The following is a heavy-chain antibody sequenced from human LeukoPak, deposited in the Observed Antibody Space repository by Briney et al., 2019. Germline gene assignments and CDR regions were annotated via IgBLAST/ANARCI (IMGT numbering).Heavy chain of an antibody. CDR2: IYHTGST. Sequence: SQTLSLTCAVSGGSISSGGYSWSWIRQPPGKGLEWIGYIYHTGSTYYNPSLKSRVTISVDTSKNQFSLRLSSVTAADTAVYYCARLQYCSGTSCYWFDPWGQGTLVTVSS. V-gene: IGHV4-30-2*01. CDR3: ARLQYCSGTSCYWFDP. D-gene: IGHD2-2*01. CDR1: GGSISSGGYS. J-gene: IGHJ5*02.